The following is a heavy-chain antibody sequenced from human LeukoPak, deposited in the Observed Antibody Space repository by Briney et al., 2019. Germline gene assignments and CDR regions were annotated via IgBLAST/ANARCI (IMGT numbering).Heavy chain of an antibody. CDR1: GYTFTSYY. V-gene: IGHV1-46*01. D-gene: IGHD2-15*01. Sequence: ASVKVSCKASGYTFTSYYMHWVRQAPGQGLEWMGIINPSGGSTSYAQKFQGRVTMTRDMSTSTVYMELSSLRSEDTAVYYCARAPCSGGSCGTNWFDPWGQGTLSPSPQ. CDR3: ARAPCSGGSCGTNWFDP. CDR2: INPSGGST. J-gene: IGHJ5*02.